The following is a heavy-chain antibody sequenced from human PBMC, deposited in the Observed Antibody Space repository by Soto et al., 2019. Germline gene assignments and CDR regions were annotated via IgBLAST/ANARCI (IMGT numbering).Heavy chain of an antibody. CDR1: GFTFSTYA. D-gene: IGHD5-18*01. CDR2: ISYDGTNK. Sequence: QVQLVESGGGVVQPGRSLRLSCAASGFTFSTYAMHWVRQAPGNGLEWVAVISYDGTNKYYADSVRGRFTISRDNSKNTLFLQMNSLRAEDTAVYYCAKDGGGYNYGYVMLDKYYYGMDVWGQGTTVTVSS. CDR3: AKDGGGYNYGYVMLDKYYYGMDV. J-gene: IGHJ6*02. V-gene: IGHV3-30-3*01.